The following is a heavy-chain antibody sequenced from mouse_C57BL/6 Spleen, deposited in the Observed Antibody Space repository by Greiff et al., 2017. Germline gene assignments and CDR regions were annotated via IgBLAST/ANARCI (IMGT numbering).Heavy chain of an antibody. CDR2: INPNNGGT. J-gene: IGHJ2*01. V-gene: IGHV1-26*01. Sequence: EVQLQQSGPELVKPGASVKISCKASGYTFTDYYMNWVKQSHGQSLEWIGDINPNNGGTSYNQKFKGKATLTVDKSSSTAYMELRSLTSEDSAVYDCARSHYGSRGFDYWGQGTTLTVSS. D-gene: IGHD1-1*01. CDR1: GYTFTDYY. CDR3: ARSHYGSRGFDY.